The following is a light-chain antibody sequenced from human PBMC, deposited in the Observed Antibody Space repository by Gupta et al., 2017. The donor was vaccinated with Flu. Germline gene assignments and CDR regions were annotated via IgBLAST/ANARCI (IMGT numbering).Light chain of an antibody. V-gene: IGKV6-21*01. CDR2: YAS. CDR3: QQRSSLPIT. Sequence: ADFQSVTPKEKVTITCRASQKIGSHSNCHQQNPEQSPKLLIKYASQAASGLPSRFSGNGSGTXFTLTIXIGAAEDAATYYCQQRSSLPITFGXGTRLEIK. CDR1: QKIGSH. J-gene: IGKJ5*01.